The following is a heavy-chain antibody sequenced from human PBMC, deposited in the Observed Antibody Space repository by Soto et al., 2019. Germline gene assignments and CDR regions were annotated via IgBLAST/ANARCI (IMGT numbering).Heavy chain of an antibody. D-gene: IGHD3-16*01. CDR1: GYTFSTDG. CDR2: ISGYNGRT. V-gene: IGHV1-18*01. CDR3: AKDGGQTVVDS. Sequence: QVQLVQSGAEVKKPGASVKVSCKASGYTFSTDGISWVRQAPGQGLEWTGWISGYNGRTKDAQKFQGRVTMTTDTSTSTAYMELRSLTSDDTAVYYCAKDGGQTVVDSWGQGTLVTVSS. J-gene: IGHJ5*01.